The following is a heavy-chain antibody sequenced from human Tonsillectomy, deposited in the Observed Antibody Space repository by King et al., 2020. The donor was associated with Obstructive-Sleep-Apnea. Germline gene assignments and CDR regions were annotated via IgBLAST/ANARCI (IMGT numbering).Heavy chain of an antibody. D-gene: IGHD1-26*01. CDR2: VSSDITNI. J-gene: IGHJ4*02. Sequence: VQLVESGGGLVKPGGSLRLSCAASGFTFSTYNMNWVRQAPGKGLEWVSSVSSDITNIYYAASVKGRFTISRDNAKNSLYLQMNSLRPEDTAVYYCARDPIVGDTDSLMFDYWGQGTLVTVSS. CDR3: ARDPIVGDTDSLMFDY. CDR1: GFTFSTYN. V-gene: IGHV3-21*01.